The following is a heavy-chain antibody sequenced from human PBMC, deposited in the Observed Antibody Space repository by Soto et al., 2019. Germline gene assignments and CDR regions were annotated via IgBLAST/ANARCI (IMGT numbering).Heavy chain of an antibody. Sequence: SETLSLTCTVSGGSISSGGYYWSWIRQHPGKGLEWIGYIYYSGSTYYNPSLKNRVTISVDTSKNQFSLKLSSVTAADTAVYYCASTYYNASSGPFDYWGQGTLVTVSS. V-gene: IGHV4-31*03. CDR3: ASTYYNASSGPFDY. D-gene: IGHD3-22*01. J-gene: IGHJ4*02. CDR2: IYYSGST. CDR1: GGSISSGGYY.